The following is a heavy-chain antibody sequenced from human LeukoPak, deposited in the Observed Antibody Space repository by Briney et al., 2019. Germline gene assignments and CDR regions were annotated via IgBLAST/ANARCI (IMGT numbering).Heavy chain of an antibody. CDR1: GFTFSDYN. Sequence: GGSLRLSCVVSGFTFSDYNMHWVRQAPGKGLEWVTIISYDGTKKYYADSVKGRFTISRDNSKNTLYLQMNNLRAEETAMYYCAKVRWDNSGWYYLDSWGQGTLVTVSS. CDR3: AKVRWDNSGWYYLDS. J-gene: IGHJ4*02. D-gene: IGHD6-19*01. CDR2: ISYDGTKK. V-gene: IGHV3-30*18.